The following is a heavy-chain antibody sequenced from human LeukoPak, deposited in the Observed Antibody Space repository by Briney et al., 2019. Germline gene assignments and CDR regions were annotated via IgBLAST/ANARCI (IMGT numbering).Heavy chain of an antibody. CDR1: GFTFSSYS. V-gene: IGHV3-21*01. CDR2: ISSSSRYI. CDR3: AREGGIAVTDY. J-gene: IGHJ4*02. Sequence: GGSLRLSCAASGFTFSSYSMNWVRQAPGKGLEWVSSISSSSRYIYYADSMKGRSTIARDNAKNSLYLQMNCLRAENTALYYCAREGGIAVTDYWGQRTLVTVSA. D-gene: IGHD6-19*01.